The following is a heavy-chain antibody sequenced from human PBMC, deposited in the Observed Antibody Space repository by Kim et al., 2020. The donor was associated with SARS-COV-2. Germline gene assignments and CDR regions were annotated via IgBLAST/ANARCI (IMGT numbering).Heavy chain of an antibody. CDR1: GGSISSSNW. Sequence: SETLSLTCAVSGGSISSSNWWSWVRQPPGKGLEWIGEIYHSGSTNYNPSLKSRVTISVDKSKNQFSLKLSSVTAADTAVYYCATLAHSHTVTTIREDYYYGMDAWGQGTTVTVSS. D-gene: IGHD4-17*01. J-gene: IGHJ6*02. V-gene: IGHV4-4*02. CDR3: ATLAHSHTVTTIREDYYYGMDA. CDR2: IYHSGST.